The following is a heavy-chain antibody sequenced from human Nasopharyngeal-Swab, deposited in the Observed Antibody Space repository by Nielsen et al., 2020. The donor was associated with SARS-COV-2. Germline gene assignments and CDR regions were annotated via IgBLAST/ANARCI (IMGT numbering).Heavy chain of an antibody. D-gene: IGHD6-19*01. CDR2: IYTGGTT. V-gene: IGHV3-66*01. CDR1: GFTVSSKY. CDR3: TGGREESSGPGY. J-gene: IGHJ4*02. Sequence: GESLKISCAASGFTVSSKYMTWVRQAPGKGLEWVSIIYTGGTTRYADSVKDRFTISRDNSKNTLYLQMNSLRAEDTAVYYCTGGREESSGPGYWGQGTAVTVSS.